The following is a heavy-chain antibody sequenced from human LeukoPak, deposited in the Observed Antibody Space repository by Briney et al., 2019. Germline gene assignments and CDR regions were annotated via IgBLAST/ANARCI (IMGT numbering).Heavy chain of an antibody. J-gene: IGHJ3*02. D-gene: IGHD3-3*01. CDR3: ARESWSDSVAFDI. V-gene: IGHV3-30*04. Sequence: GSLRPSCAASGFNFSSYAMHWVRQAPGEGLEWVGLISYGGIDKSYADAVKGRFTISRDSSKRTMYLQMNSLRAEDTAMYYCARESWSDSVAFDIWGLGTMVIVSS. CDR1: GFNFSSYA. CDR2: ISYGGIDK.